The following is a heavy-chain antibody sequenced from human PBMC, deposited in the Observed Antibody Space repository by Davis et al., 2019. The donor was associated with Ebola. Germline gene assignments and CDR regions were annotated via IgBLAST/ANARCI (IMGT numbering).Heavy chain of an antibody. V-gene: IGHV3-23*01. D-gene: IGHD3-22*01. Sequence: GGSLRLSCAASGFTFSSYAMSWVRQAPGKGLEWVSAISGSGGSTYYADSVKGRFTISRDNSKNTLYLQMNSLRAEDTAVYYCAKAGTMIVVVPDDYWGQGTLVTVSS. CDR1: GFTFSSYA. CDR3: AKAGTMIVVVPDDY. CDR2: ISGSGGST. J-gene: IGHJ4*02.